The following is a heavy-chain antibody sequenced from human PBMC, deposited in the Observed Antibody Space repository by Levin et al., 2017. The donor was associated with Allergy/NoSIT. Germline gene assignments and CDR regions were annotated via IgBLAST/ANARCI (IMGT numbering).Heavy chain of an antibody. CDR1: GYTFTGYY. CDR3: ARANYGSGTYPV. Sequence: VASVKVSCKASGYTFTGYYMHWVRQAPGQGLECMGWISTNSGGTNYAQKFQGRVTMTRDTSISTVYMELSRLTSDDTAVYYCARANYGSGTYPVWGQGTLVTVSS. J-gene: IGHJ4*02. D-gene: IGHD3-10*01. CDR2: ISTNSGGT. V-gene: IGHV1-2*02.